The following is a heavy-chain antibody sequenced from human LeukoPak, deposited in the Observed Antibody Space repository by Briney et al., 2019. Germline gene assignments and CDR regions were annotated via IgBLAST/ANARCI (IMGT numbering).Heavy chain of an antibody. J-gene: IGHJ4*02. V-gene: IGHV3-23*01. D-gene: IGHD3-16*01. CDR1: GFTFDDYA. CDR3: AQDGASIRFDN. CDR2: ISTSGDVK. Sequence: GGSLRLSCAASGFTFDDYAMHWVRQAPGKGLEWVSGISTSGDVKWYADSVKGRFIISRDNSKNTLYLQMNSLRAEDTAVYYCAQDGASIRFDNWGQGTLVTVSS.